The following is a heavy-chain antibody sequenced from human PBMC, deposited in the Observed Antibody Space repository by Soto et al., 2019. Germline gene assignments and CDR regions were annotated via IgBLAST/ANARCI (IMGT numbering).Heavy chain of an antibody. Sequence: QVQLVQSGAEVKKPGSSVKVSCKASGGTFSSYAISWVRQAPGQGLEWMGGIIPIFGTANYAQKFQGRVTITADESMSTAYMELSSLRSEDTAVYYCARKYSSSWYFYYYGMDVWGQGTTVTVSS. D-gene: IGHD6-13*01. CDR1: GGTFSSYA. CDR2: IIPIFGTA. V-gene: IGHV1-69*01. CDR3: ARKYSSSWYFYYYGMDV. J-gene: IGHJ6*02.